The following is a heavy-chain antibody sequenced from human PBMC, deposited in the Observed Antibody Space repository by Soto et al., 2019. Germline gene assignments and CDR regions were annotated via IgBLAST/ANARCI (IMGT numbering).Heavy chain of an antibody. CDR2: IFYSGTT. CDR3: ARRTDYGDYSDAFDV. D-gene: IGHD4-17*01. Sequence: QLQLQESGPGLVKPSETLSLTCTASGDTISSSDYYWGWIRQPPGRGLEWIGNIFYSGTTYYNPYLKSRVTISVDTSRNQFSLKLSSVTAADTAVYYCARRTDYGDYSDAFDVWGHGSMVTVSS. CDR1: GDTISSSDYY. V-gene: IGHV4-39*01. J-gene: IGHJ3*01.